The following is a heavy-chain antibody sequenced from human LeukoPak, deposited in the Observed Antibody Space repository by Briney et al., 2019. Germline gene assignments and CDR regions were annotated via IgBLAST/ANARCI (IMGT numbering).Heavy chain of an antibody. V-gene: IGHV3-30-3*01. J-gene: IGHJ4*02. CDR3: ARDMGYSSSWDDYFDY. CDR1: AFIFSGHW. Sequence: GGSLRLSCEGSAFIFSGHWMNWVRQAPGKGLEWVAVISYDGSNKYYADSVKGRFTISRDNSKNTLYLQMNSLRAEDTAVYYCARDMGYSSSWDDYFDYWGQGTLVTVSS. CDR2: ISYDGSNK. D-gene: IGHD6-13*01.